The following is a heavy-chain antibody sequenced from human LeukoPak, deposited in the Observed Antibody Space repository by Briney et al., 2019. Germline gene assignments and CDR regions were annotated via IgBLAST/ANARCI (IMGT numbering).Heavy chain of an antibody. CDR2: IHDNGRT. V-gene: IGHV4-59*01. J-gene: IGHJ4*02. D-gene: IGHD5-12*01. CDR1: GGPISGYF. Sequence: KPSETLSLTCTVSGGPISGYFWSWIRQPPGKGLEWIGYIHDNGRTTYNPSLRSRVTISIDTSKSQFSLKLNSLTTTDTAVYYCARVGGYSGFYWGQGTLVTVSS. CDR3: ARVGGYSGFY.